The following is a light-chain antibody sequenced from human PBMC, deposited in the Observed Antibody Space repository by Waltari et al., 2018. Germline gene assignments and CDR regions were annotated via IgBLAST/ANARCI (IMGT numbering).Light chain of an antibody. Sequence: DIQMTQSPSTLSASVGDRFSISCRASQSISNWLAWYQQKPGKAPKLLIYRASTLASGVPSMFSGSGSGTTFTLTISSLQPDDFATYYCQQYNSYSLLSFGGGTKVEIK. CDR2: RAS. V-gene: IGKV1-5*03. CDR3: QQYNSYSLLS. CDR1: QSISNW. J-gene: IGKJ4*01.